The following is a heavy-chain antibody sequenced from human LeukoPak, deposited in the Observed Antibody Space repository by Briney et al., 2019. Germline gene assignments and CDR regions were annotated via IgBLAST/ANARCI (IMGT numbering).Heavy chain of an antibody. V-gene: IGHV3-21*01. J-gene: IGHJ4*02. CDR1: GFTFSSYS. CDR2: ISSSSSYI. Sequence: GGSLRLSCAASGFTFSSYSMNWVRQAPGKGLEWVSSISSSSSYIYYADSVKGRFTISRDNAKNSLYLQMNSLRAEDTAVYYCARVLGVQESEYYFGYWGQGTLVTVSS. CDR3: ARVLGVQESEYYFGY. D-gene: IGHD6-19*01.